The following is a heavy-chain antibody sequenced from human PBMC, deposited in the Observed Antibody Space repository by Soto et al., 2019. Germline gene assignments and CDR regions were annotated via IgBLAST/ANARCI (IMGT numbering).Heavy chain of an antibody. J-gene: IGHJ5*01. Sequence: QVQLVESGGGVVQPGRSLRLTCAASGFTFSSNGMHWVRQAPGKGLEWVALVAYYGSKTYYGDSGRGRFTISRDNSENTLYLQMNSLRPEDTADYYCVRWVGGAMYDNSGKYDSWGQGTLVTVSS. CDR1: GFTFSSNG. CDR3: VRWVGGAMYDNSGKYDS. D-gene: IGHD3-22*01. V-gene: IGHV3-30*03. CDR2: VAYYGSKT.